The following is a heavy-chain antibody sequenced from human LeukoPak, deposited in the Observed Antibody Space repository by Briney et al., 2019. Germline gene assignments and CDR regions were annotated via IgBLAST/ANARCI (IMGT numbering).Heavy chain of an antibody. CDR2: ISAYDGNT. Sequence: ASVKVSCKTSGYTFANYGISWVRQAPGQGLEWMGWISAYDGNTNYAQKLQGRITMTTDTSTSTAYMELRSLRSDDTAMYLCAREGSSGYYGREFDCWGQGTLVTVSS. CDR1: GYTFANYG. CDR3: AREGSSGYYGREFDC. V-gene: IGHV1-18*01. J-gene: IGHJ4*02. D-gene: IGHD6-19*01.